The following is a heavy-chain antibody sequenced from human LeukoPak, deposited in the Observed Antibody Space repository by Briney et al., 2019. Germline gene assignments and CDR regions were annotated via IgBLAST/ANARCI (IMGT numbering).Heavy chain of an antibody. V-gene: IGHV4-34*01. D-gene: IGHD6-13*01. CDR1: GGSFSGYY. CDR3: ARVVGLTGYSSTWYSGYYYYMDV. J-gene: IGHJ6*03. CDR2: INHSGST. Sequence: PSETLSLTCAVYGGSFSGYYWSWIRQPPGKGLEWIGEINHSGSTNYNPSLKSRVTISVDTSKNQFSLKLSSVTAADTAVYYCARVVGLTGYSSTWYSGYYYYMDVWGKGTTVTVSS.